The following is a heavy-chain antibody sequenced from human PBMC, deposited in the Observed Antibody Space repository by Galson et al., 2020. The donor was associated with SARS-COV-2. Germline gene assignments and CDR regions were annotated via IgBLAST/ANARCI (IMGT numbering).Heavy chain of an antibody. CDR1: GFTFNTNA. J-gene: IGHJ4*02. CDR3: ARSYSSGYYAYFDY. CDR2: ISYDGSNK. Sequence: GGSLRLSCVASGFTFNTNAMHWVRQAPGKGLEWVAVISYDGSNKYYADSVKGRFTISRDMSKNTVYLQMNSLTTEDTALYHCARSYSSGYYAYFDYWGPGTLVSVSS. D-gene: IGHD3-22*01. V-gene: IGHV3-30*04.